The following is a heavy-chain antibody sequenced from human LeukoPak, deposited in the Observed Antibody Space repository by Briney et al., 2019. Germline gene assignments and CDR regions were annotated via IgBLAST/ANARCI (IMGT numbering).Heavy chain of an antibody. J-gene: IGHJ6*03. CDR2: IKQDGSEK. CDR3: ARVPTAAADYYYYYYYMDV. CDR1: GFTFSIYE. D-gene: IGHD6-13*01. Sequence: GGSLRLSCAASGFTFSIYEMNWVRQAPGKGLEWVTNIKQDGSEKYYVDSVKGRFTISRDNAKNSLYLQMNSLRAEDTAVYYCARVPTAAADYYYYYYYMDVWGKGTTVTISS. V-gene: IGHV3-7*01.